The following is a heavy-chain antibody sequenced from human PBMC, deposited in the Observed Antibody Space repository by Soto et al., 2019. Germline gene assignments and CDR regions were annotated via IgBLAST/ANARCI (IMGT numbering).Heavy chain of an antibody. CDR1: GGSISRYY. CDR2: IYYSGST. D-gene: IGHD3-22*01. J-gene: IGHJ4*02. Sequence: TSETLSVTCTVSGGSISRYYWSWIRQPPGKGLEWIGYIYYSGSTNYNPSLKSRVTISVDTSKNQFSLKLSSVTAADTAVYYCARGYYDSSGYQPPGYWGQGTLVTVS. V-gene: IGHV4-59*01. CDR3: ARGYYDSSGYQPPGY.